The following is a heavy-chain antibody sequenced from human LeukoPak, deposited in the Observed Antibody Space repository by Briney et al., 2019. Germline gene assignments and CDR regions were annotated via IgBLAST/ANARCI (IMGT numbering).Heavy chain of an antibody. CDR3: ARGGPNYDFWRNSSWFDP. Sequence: SETLSLTCAVYGGSFSGYYWSWIRQPPGKGLEWIGEINHSGSTNYNPSLKSRVTISVDTSKNQFSLKLSSVTAADTAVYYCARGGPNYDFWRNSSWFDPWGQGTLVTVSS. CDR2: INHSGST. V-gene: IGHV4-34*01. CDR1: GGSFSGYY. D-gene: IGHD3-3*01. J-gene: IGHJ5*02.